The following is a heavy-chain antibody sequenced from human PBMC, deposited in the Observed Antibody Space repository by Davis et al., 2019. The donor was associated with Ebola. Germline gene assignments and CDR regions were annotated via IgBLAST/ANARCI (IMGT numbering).Heavy chain of an antibody. D-gene: IGHD4-17*01. CDR2: MYYSGST. CDR3: ATRGTTVTTRSIDY. V-gene: IGHV4-39*01. CDR1: DASLTTSSFY. Sequence: MPSETLSLTCTVPDASLTTSSFYWSWIRQSPGKGLEWIWGMYYSGSTYYSPSLKSRLTMSVDASRSQFSLKLNSLTAADTAVYYCATRGTTVTTRSIDYWGQGTLVTVSS. J-gene: IGHJ4*02.